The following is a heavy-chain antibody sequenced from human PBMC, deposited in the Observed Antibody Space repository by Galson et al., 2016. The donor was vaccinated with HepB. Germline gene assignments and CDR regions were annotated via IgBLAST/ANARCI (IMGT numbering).Heavy chain of an antibody. V-gene: IGHV3-23*01. J-gene: IGHJ5*02. D-gene: IGHD1-26*01. CDR2: INRGGDKT. Sequence: SLRLSCAGSGFTFSRDAMNWVRQAPGKGLEWISGINRGGDKTYYADSVKGRFTISRDNSKSTLYLQMNSLRAEDTAVYYCARGGSTESTFKYSWFDPWGQGTLVTVSS. CDR3: ARGGSTESTFKYSWFDP. CDR1: GFTFSRDA.